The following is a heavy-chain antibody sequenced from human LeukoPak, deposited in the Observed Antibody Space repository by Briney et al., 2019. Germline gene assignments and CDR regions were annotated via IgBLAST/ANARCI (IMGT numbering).Heavy chain of an antibody. CDR2: IRQDGNAK. CDR1: GFAFSDFW. CDR3: ATSYDSSGNN. Sequence: GGSLRLSCTASGFAFSDFWMSWVRQAPGKGLERVANIRQDGNAKNYVASVRGRFTISRDNAKNSLYLQMNSLTADDTALYYCATSYDSSGNNWGQGTLVTVSS. V-gene: IGHV3-7*01. J-gene: IGHJ4*02. D-gene: IGHD3-22*01.